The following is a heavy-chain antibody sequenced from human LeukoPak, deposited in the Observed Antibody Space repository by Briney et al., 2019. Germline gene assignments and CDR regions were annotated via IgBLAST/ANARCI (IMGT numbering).Heavy chain of an antibody. CDR3: ARVYCSSTSCYRDAFDI. D-gene: IGHD2-2*02. Sequence: PSETLSLTCTVSGGSISSYYWSWIRQPPGKGLEWIGYIYYSGSTNYNPSLKSRVTISVDTSKNQFSLKLSSVTAADTAVYYCARVYCSSTSCYRDAFDIWGQGTMVTVSS. CDR1: GGSISSYY. J-gene: IGHJ3*02. CDR2: IYYSGST. V-gene: IGHV4-59*01.